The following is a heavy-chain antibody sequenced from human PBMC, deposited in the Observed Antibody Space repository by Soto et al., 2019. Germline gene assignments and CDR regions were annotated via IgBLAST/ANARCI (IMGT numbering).Heavy chain of an antibody. V-gene: IGHV1-18*01. CDR1: GYTFTSYG. CDR3: TITGADWRFDP. J-gene: IGHJ5*02. Sequence: QVPLVQSGAEVKKPGASVKVSCKASGYTFTSYGISWVRQAPGQGLEWMGWISAYNGNTNYAQKLQGRVTMTTDTSTSTAYMELSSLRSHDTDVYYCTITGADWRFDPWGQGTLVTVYS. CDR2: ISAYNGNT. D-gene: IGHD3-9*01.